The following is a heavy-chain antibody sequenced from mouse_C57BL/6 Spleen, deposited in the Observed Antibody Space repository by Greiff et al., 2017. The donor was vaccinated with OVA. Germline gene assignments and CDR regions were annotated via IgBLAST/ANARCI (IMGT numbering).Heavy chain of an antibody. CDR1: GYAFSSSW. CDR2: IYPGDGDT. CDR3: ARLNYEYYFDY. D-gene: IGHD2-1*01. Sequence: VQLQESGPELVKPGASVKISCKASGYAFSSSWMNWVKQRPGKGLEWIGRIYPGDGDTNYNGKFKGKATLTADKSSSTAYMQLSSLTSEDSAVYFCARLNYEYYFDYWGQGTTLTVSS. J-gene: IGHJ2*01. V-gene: IGHV1-82*01.